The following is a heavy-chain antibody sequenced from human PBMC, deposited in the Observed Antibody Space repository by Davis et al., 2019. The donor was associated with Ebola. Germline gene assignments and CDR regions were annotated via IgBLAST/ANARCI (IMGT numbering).Heavy chain of an antibody. J-gene: IGHJ5*02. V-gene: IGHV4-39*01. Sequence: SETLSLTCTVSGGSINIRSYYWGWICQPPGTGLEWLGSVHHSGRTYYNPSLKSRLTISIDTSKNQFSLKLTSVTAADTSVYYCATSNWFDPWGQGTLVTVSS. CDR2: VHHSGRT. CDR1: GGSINIRSYY. CDR3: ATSNWFDP.